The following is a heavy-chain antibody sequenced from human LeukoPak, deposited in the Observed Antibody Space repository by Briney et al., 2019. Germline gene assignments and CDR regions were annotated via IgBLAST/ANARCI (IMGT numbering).Heavy chain of an antibody. CDR3: ARGDFEFDS. J-gene: IGHJ4*02. D-gene: IGHD2-21*01. V-gene: IGHV1-18*04. CDR2: INPHTGDT. CDR1: GYTFITYG. Sequence: SVNVSCNASGYTFITYGISWVRQAPGQGLEWMGWINPHTGDTKNAQTLHDRVTMTADPFKDTAYMELRSLSSDDTAVYYCARGDFEFDSWRQGTVVTVS.